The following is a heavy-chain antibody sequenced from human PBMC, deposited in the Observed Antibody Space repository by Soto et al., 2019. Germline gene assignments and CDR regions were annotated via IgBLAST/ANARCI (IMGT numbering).Heavy chain of an antibody. CDR2: IYPGDSDT. D-gene: IGHD6-19*01. CDR3: ARHRLSVAGAGDAFDI. Sequence: GESLKISCKGSGYSFTSYWIGWVRQMPGKGLEWMGIIYPGDSDTRYSPSFQGQVTISADKSISTAYLQWSSLKASDAAMYYCARHRLSVAGAGDAFDIWGQGTMVTVSS. V-gene: IGHV5-51*01. J-gene: IGHJ3*02. CDR1: GYSFTSYW.